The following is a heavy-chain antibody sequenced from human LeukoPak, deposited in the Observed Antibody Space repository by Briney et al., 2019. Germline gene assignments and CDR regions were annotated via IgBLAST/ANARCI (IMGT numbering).Heavy chain of an antibody. V-gene: IGHV4-34*01. Sequence: SETLSLTCAVSGGSLNGHYWSWIRQPPGQGLEWIGEGNESGGTKFNPSLKRRATISADTSKNQFSLKLSSVTAADTAVYYCARSYGSGVLRHAYDMWGQGTMVTVSS. D-gene: IGHD3-10*01. CDR3: ARSYGSGVLRHAYDM. CDR2: GNESGGT. CDR1: GGSLNGHY. J-gene: IGHJ3*02.